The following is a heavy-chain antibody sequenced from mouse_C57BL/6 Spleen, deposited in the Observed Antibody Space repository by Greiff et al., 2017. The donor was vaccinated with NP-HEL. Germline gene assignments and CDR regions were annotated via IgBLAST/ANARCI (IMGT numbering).Heavy chain of an antibody. CDR1: GYTFTDYY. V-gene: IGHV1-26*01. Sequence: EVQLQQSGPELVKPGASVKISCKASGYTFTDYYMNWVKQSHGKSLEWIGDINPNNGGTSYNQKFKGKATLTVDKSSSTAYMELRSLTSEDSAVYYCARGGVWDYDVGYAMDYWGQGTSVTVSS. J-gene: IGHJ4*01. CDR3: ARGGVWDYDVGYAMDY. CDR2: INPNNGGT. D-gene: IGHD2-4*01.